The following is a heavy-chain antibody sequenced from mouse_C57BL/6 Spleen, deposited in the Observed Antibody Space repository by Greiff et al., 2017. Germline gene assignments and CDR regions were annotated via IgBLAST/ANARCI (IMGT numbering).Heavy chain of an antibody. CDR3: ARCRVIYYCYDGPFAY. Sequence: EVKLMESGGGLVKPGGSLKLSCAASGFTFSDYGMHWVRQAPEQGLEWVAYISSGSSTIYYADTVKGRFTISRDNSKNTLFLQMTSLSSEDTAMYYCARCRVIYYCYDGPFAYWGQGTLVTVSA. CDR2: ISSGSSTI. CDR1: GFTFSDYG. D-gene: IGHD2-2*01. V-gene: IGHV5-17*01. J-gene: IGHJ3*01.